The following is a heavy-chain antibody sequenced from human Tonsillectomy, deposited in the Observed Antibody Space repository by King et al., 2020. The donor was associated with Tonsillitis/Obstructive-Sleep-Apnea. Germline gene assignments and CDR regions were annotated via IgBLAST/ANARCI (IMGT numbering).Heavy chain of an antibody. CDR3: ARGNSSSWQGRPNWFDP. J-gene: IGHJ5*02. Sequence: VQLVESGGGVVQPGRSLRLSCAASGFTFSSYAMHWVRQAPGKGLEWVAVISYDGSNKYYADSVKGRFTISRDNSKNTLYLQMNSLRAEDTAVYYCARGNSSSWQGRPNWFDPWGQGTLVTVSS. CDR1: GFTFSSYA. V-gene: IGHV3-30*04. CDR2: ISYDGSNK. D-gene: IGHD6-13*01.